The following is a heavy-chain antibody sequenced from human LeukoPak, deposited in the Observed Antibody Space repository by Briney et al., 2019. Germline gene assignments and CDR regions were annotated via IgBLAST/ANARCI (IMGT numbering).Heavy chain of an antibody. V-gene: IGHV1-2*02. Sequence: ASVKVSCKTSGYIFTDYCIHWVRQARGQGLEWMGWINPNSGGTYFAQKFEARVTLTRDTSINTAYMEMRGLTSDDTAVYYCARAPYCSGGSCYRPNWFDPWGQGTLVTVSS. CDR2: INPNSGGT. D-gene: IGHD2-15*01. J-gene: IGHJ5*02. CDR1: GYIFTDYC. CDR3: ARAPYCSGGSCYRPNWFDP.